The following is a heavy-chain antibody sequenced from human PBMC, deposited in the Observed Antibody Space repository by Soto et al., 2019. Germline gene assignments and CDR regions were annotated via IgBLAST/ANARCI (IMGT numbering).Heavy chain of an antibody. CDR2: IYYTGIT. D-gene: IGHD4-17*01. CDR3: ARDSTVPSGFDY. V-gene: IGHV4-31*03. Sequence: PPETLSLTCTVSGGPISSGGYYWTWIRQHPGKGLEWIGYIYYTGITYYNPSLKSRVTISVGTSKNQFSLQLSSVTAAFMAVYYCARDSTVPSGFDYWGQGTLVTVSS. CDR1: GGPISSGGYY. J-gene: IGHJ4*02.